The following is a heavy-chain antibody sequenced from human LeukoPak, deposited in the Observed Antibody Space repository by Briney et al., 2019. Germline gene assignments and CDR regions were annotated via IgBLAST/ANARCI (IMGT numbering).Heavy chain of an antibody. D-gene: IGHD3-9*01. CDR3: ARARYVNSFYAFDI. Sequence: SETLSLTCTVSGGSISGYYWSWIRQPPGKGLEWIGYIHYSGSTNCNPSLKSRLTISVDTSKNQFSLKLSSVTAADTAVYYCARARYVNSFYAFDIWGQGTLVTVSS. J-gene: IGHJ3*02. V-gene: IGHV4-59*01. CDR2: IHYSGST. CDR1: GGSISGYY.